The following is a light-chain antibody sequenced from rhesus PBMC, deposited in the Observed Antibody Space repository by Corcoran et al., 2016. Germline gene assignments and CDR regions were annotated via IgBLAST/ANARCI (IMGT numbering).Light chain of an antibody. CDR3: LQYNTYPYS. V-gene: IGKV1-28*02. CDR2: AAS. CDR1: QGISSY. Sequence: DIQMTQSPSSLSASVGDTVTITCRASQGISSYLNWFQQKTGKAPKVLTYAASSLESGVPPRFSGIGSGTDFTLPISSLQPEDFAVYYCLQYNTYPYSFGQGTKVEIK. J-gene: IGKJ2*01.